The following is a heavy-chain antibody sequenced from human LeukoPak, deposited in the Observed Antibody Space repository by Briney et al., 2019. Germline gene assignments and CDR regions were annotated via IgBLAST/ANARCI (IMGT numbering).Heavy chain of an antibody. Sequence: SETLTLTYTVYGGSISSYYWSWIRQPAGKGLEWIGRIYTSGSTNYNPSLKSRVTMSVDTSKNQFSLKLSSVTAADTAVYYCARGGTSGWYPYYFDYWGQGTLVTVSS. D-gene: IGHD6-19*01. V-gene: IGHV4-4*07. J-gene: IGHJ4*02. CDR2: IYTSGST. CDR1: GGSISSYY. CDR3: ARGGTSGWYPYYFDY.